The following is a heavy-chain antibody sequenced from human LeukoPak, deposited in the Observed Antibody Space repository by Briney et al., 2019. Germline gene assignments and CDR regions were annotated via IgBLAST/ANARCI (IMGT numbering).Heavy chain of an antibody. Sequence: SETLSLTCTVSGGSISSYYWSWIRQPPGKGLEWIGYIYYSGSTNYNPSLKSRVTISVDTSEDQFSLKLSSVTAADTAVYYCARQGVTMIAPFDYWGQGTLVTVSS. V-gene: IGHV4-59*08. J-gene: IGHJ4*02. D-gene: IGHD3-22*01. CDR1: GGSISSYY. CDR3: ARQGVTMIAPFDY. CDR2: IYYSGST.